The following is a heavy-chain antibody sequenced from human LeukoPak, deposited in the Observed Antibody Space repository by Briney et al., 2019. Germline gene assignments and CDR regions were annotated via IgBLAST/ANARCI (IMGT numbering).Heavy chain of an antibody. Sequence: ASVKVSCKASGYTFTGYYMHWVLQPPGQGLEGMGWINPNSGGTNYAQKFQGRVPMTRDTSISTAYMELSRLRSDDTAVYYCARDPLYSGSYNYYYYMDVWGKGTTVTVSS. V-gene: IGHV1-2*02. CDR3: ARDPLYSGSYNYYYYMDV. D-gene: IGHD1-26*01. CDR2: INPNSGGT. J-gene: IGHJ6*03. CDR1: GYTFTGYY.